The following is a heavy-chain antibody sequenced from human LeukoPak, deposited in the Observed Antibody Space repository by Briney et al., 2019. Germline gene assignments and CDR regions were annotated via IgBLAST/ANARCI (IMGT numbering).Heavy chain of an antibody. CDR1: GGSISSSNW. V-gene: IGHV4-4*02. D-gene: IGHD6-13*01. CDR3: TAVGGAAAGNHPEWWFDP. CDR2: IYHSGST. Sequence: PSGTLSLTCAVSGGSISSSNWWSWVRQPPGKGLEWIGEIYHSGSTNYNPSLKSRVTISVDKSKNQFSLKLSSVTAADTAVYYCTAVGGAAAGNHPEWWFDPWGQGTLVTVSS. J-gene: IGHJ5*02.